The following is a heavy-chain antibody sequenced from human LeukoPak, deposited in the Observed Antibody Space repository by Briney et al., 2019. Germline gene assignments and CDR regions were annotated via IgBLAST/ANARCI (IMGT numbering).Heavy chain of an antibody. CDR2: ISGGGGST. J-gene: IGHJ5*02. V-gene: IGHV3-23*01. CDR3: AKVGPPITMTNWFDP. D-gene: IGHD3-22*01. CDR1: GFTFSSYS. Sequence: GGSLRLSCAASGFTFSSYSMNWVRQAPGKGLEWVSTISGGGGSTYYADSVKGRFAISRDNSKNTLYLQMNSLRAEDTAVYYCAKVGPPITMTNWFDPWGQGTLVTVSS.